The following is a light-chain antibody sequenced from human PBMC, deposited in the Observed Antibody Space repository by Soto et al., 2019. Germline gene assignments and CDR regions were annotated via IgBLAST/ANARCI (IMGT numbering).Light chain of an antibody. CDR1: QSVLASSNNKNL. J-gene: IGKJ4*01. V-gene: IGKV4-1*01. CDR3: HQSYSPPLT. CDR2: VAS. Sequence: DIVMTQSPDSLAMSLGERATINCKSSQSVLASSNNKNLLAWYQQKPGQPPKLLIYVASTRESGVPDRFRGRGSGIDFSPTISSLKAEDVAVYYCHQSYSPPLTFGGGTNVEIK.